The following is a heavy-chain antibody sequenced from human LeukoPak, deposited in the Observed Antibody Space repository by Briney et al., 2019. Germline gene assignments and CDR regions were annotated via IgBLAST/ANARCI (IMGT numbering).Heavy chain of an antibody. CDR1: GGSISSSNW. CDR3: ARDQDSSGYYNNYYFDY. CDR2: IYHSGST. V-gene: IGHV4-4*02. J-gene: IGHJ4*02. D-gene: IGHD3-22*01. Sequence: SGTLSLTCAVSGGSISSSNWWSWVRQPPGKGLEWIGEIYHSGSTNYNPSLKSRVTISVDTSKNQFSLKLSSVTAADTAVYYCARDQDSSGYYNNYYFDYWGQGTLVTVSS.